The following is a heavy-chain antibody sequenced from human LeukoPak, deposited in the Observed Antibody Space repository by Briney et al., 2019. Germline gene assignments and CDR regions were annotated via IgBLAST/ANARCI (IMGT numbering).Heavy chain of an antibody. CDR3: ARQSIGSDSSVSFDY. V-gene: IGHV4-59*08. Sequence: PSETLSLTCTVYGGSISSYYWSWIRQPQGKGLEWIGYIYYSGSTNYNPSLKSRVTISVDTSKNQFSLKLSSVTAADTAMYYCARQSIGSDSSVSFDYWGQGTLVTVSS. D-gene: IGHD6-6*01. J-gene: IGHJ4*02. CDR1: GGSISSYY. CDR2: IYYSGST.